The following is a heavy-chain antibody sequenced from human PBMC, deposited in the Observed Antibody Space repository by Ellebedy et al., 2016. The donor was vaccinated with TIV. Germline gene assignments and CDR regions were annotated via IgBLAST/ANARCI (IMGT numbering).Heavy chain of an antibody. D-gene: IGHD2-21*02. CDR1: GYSFTSYW. CDR2: IYPGDSDT. V-gene: IGHV5-51*01. J-gene: IGHJ3*02. Sequence: KVSCKGSGYSFTSYWIGWVRQMPGKGLEWMGIIYPGDSDTRYSPSFQGQVTISADKSISTAYLQWSSLKASDTAMYYCARLLGSCGGDCYSSFVAAFDIWGQGTMVTVSS. CDR3: ARLLGSCGGDCYSSFVAAFDI.